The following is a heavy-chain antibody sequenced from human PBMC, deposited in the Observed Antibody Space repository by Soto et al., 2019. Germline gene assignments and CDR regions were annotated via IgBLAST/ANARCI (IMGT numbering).Heavy chain of an antibody. CDR2: IRDRAYSYAT. Sequence: EVLLVESGGGMVQPGGSLKLSCAASGFVFKDSSIHWVRQASGKGLEWVGRIRDRAYSYATAYAESVKGRFTISRDDSNNTAYLQMSGLKTEDTAIYYCTRLISAAHDYWGQGTLVTVS. CDR3: TRLISAAHDY. J-gene: IGHJ4*02. V-gene: IGHV3-73*01. D-gene: IGHD3-10*01. CDR1: GFVFKDSS.